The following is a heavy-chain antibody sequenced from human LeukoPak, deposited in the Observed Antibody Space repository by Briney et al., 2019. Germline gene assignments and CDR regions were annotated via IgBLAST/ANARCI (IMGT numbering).Heavy chain of an antibody. J-gene: IGHJ3*02. CDR1: GFTFSSYS. D-gene: IGHD2-2*01. V-gene: IGHV3-21*01. Sequence: GESLRLSCAASGFTFSSYSMNWVRQAPGKGLEWVSSISSSSSYIYYADSVKGRFTISRDNAKNSLYLQMNSLRAEDTAVYYCARVREVVPAAHGGGDAFDIWGQGTMVTVSS. CDR3: ARVREVVPAAHGGGDAFDI. CDR2: ISSSSSYI.